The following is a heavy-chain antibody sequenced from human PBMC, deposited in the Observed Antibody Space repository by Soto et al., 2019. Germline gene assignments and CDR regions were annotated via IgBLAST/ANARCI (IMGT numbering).Heavy chain of an antibody. CDR1: GGSMSSYY. CDR2: SYYRGST. CDR3: AGDFPGGEY. V-gene: IGHV4-59*01. J-gene: IGHJ4*02. Sequence: QVQLQESGPGLVKPSESLSLTCTVSGGSMSSYYWSWIRQPPGKGLEWIASSYYRGSTNYDPSLKRRVNISVDTSQNQFSLKLSSVTTADKAVYYCAGDFPGGEYWGQGTLVSVTS.